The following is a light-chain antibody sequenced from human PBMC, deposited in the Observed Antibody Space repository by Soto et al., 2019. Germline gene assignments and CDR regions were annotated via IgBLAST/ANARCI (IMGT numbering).Light chain of an antibody. CDR2: QAS. J-gene: IGKJ2*01. CDR3: QRYNGI. V-gene: IGKV1-5*03. CDR1: ENINNW. Sequence: QMTQSPSTLSASVGDRVTITCRANENINNWLAWYQQKPGKAPKLLIYQASTLESGVPSRFSGSGSGTEFTITVSSLRPGNFATDYSQRYNGIFARGTMREI.